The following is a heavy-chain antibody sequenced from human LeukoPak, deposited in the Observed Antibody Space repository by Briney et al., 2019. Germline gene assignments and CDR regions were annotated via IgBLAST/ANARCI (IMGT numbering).Heavy chain of an antibody. CDR2: INSDGSST. CDR3: AKLAPDWYFDL. D-gene: IGHD2-2*01. CDR1: GFTFSSYW. J-gene: IGHJ2*01. V-gene: IGHV3-74*01. Sequence: GGSLRLSCAASGFTFSSYWMHWVRQAPGKGLVWVSRINSDGSSTSYADSVKGRFTISRDNAKNTLYLQMNSLRAEDTAVYYCAKLAPDWYFDLWGRGTLVTVSS.